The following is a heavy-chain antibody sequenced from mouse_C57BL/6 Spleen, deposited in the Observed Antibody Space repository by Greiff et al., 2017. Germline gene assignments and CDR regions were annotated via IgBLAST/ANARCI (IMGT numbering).Heavy chain of an antibody. J-gene: IGHJ3*01. V-gene: IGHV1-69*01. D-gene: IGHD2-3*01. CDR3: ALIDDGYFAY. Sequence: QVQLQQPGAELVMPGASVKLSCKASGYTFTSYWMHWVKQRPGQGLEWIGEVDPSDSYTNYNQKFKGKSTMTVDKSSSTPYMQLSSLTSEDSAVFYCALIDDGYFAYWGQGTLVTVSA. CDR2: VDPSDSYT. CDR1: GYTFTSYW.